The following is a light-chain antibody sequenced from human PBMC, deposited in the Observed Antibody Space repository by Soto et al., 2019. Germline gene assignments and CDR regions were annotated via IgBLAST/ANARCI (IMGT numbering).Light chain of an antibody. CDR3: QQSFFIPRT. V-gene: IGKV1-39*01. Sequence: DVLMTQSTSFLSASVCDRVTITCRASQNVRTYVNWYQHKPGEAHTLLIFDSSDLESGVPARFSGSGSGTDFTLTISSLQSEDFATYYCQQSFFIPRTFGHGTKVAI. CDR1: QNVRTY. J-gene: IGKJ2*01. CDR2: DSS.